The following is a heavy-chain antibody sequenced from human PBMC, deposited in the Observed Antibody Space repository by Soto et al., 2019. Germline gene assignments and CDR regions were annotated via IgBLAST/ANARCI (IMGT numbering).Heavy chain of an antibody. CDR3: ARVTPGNNLYYFSGMDV. CDR1: GFTFGTYA. Sequence: PGGSLRLSCVASGFTFGTYAIHWVRQAPGKGLQWVALISYEGSNTHYADSVKGRFTVSRDNSKSTLYLQMNSLRPEDTGVYYCARVTPGNNLYYFSGMDVWGQGTSVTVSS. CDR2: ISYEGSNT. J-gene: IGHJ6*02. V-gene: IGHV3-30-3*01. D-gene: IGHD1-1*01.